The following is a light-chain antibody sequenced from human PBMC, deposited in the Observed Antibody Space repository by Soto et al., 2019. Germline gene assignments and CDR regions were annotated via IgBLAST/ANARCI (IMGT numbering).Light chain of an antibody. V-gene: IGLV2-8*01. Sequence: QSALTQPPSASGSPGQSVTISCTGTSSDVGGYNYVSWYQQHPGKAPKLMIYEVSKRPSGVPDRFSGSKSGITASLTVTGLQAEDEDDYYCSSYADSNNFVFGTGTKLTVL. CDR2: EVS. CDR3: SSYADSNNFV. CDR1: SSDVGGYNY. J-gene: IGLJ1*01.